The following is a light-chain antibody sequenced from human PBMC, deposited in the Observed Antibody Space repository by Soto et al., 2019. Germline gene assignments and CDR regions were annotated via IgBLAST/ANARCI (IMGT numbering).Light chain of an antibody. V-gene: IGKV3-20*01. Sequence: DIVLTQSPGTLSLSPGERATLSCRASQSVSSSYLAWYQQKPGQAPRLLIYGASRMATGIPDRFSGSGSGTEFTLTISRLEPEDFAVYYCHQYDSSPLTFGGGTKVEIK. CDR1: QSVSSSY. CDR3: HQYDSSPLT. CDR2: GAS. J-gene: IGKJ4*01.